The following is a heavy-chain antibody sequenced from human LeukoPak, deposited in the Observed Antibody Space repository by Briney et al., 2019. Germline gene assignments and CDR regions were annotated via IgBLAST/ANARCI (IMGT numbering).Heavy chain of an antibody. CDR2: ISYDGSNK. V-gene: IGHV3-30*04. CDR1: GFTFSSYA. Sequence: GRSLRLSCAASGFTFSSYAMHWVRQAPGKGLEWVAVISYDGSNKYYADSVKGRFTISRDNSKSTLYLQMNSLRAEDTAVYYCAREGPTIEGDIYYFDYWGQGTLVTVSS. CDR3: AREGPTIEGDIYYFDY. D-gene: IGHD5-24*01. J-gene: IGHJ4*02.